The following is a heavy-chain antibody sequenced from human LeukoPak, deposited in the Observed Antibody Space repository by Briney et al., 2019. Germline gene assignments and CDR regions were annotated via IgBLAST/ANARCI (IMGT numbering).Heavy chain of an antibody. CDR3: ARGPKWRVAGNYFDY. CDR2: FYHTGST. Sequence: SQTLSLTCDVSGGSISSGLYSWSWIRQPLGKGLEWIGYFYHTGSTYYNPSLKSRVTISVDTSKNQFSLKLSSVTAADTAVYYCARGPKWRVAGNYFDYWGQGTLVTVSS. CDR1: GGSISSGLYS. J-gene: IGHJ4*02. D-gene: IGHD6-19*01. V-gene: IGHV4-30-2*01.